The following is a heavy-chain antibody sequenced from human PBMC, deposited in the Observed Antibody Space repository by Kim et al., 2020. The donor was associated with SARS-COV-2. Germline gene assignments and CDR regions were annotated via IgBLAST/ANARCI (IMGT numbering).Heavy chain of an antibody. Sequence: ASVKVSCKASGYSFTSHDLNWVRQATGQGLEWMGWMNPNIGNTAYAQKIQGRVTMTMDTSISTAYMELSSLTSEDTAVYYCVRRTSYYDSSGYFWDPWGQ. V-gene: IGHV1-8*01. CDR3: VRRTSYYDSSGYFWDP. CDR1: GYSFTSHD. J-gene: IGHJ5*02. D-gene: IGHD3-22*01. CDR2: MNPNIGNT.